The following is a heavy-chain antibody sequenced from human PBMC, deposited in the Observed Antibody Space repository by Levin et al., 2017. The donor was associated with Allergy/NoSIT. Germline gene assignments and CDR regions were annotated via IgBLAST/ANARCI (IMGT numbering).Heavy chain of an antibody. CDR2: IYPGDSDT. D-gene: IGHD6-19*01. CDR1: GYSFTSYW. J-gene: IGHJ4*02. V-gene: IGHV5-51*01. Sequence: GESLKISCKGSGYSFTSYWIGWVRQMPGKGLEWMGIIYPGDSDTRYSPSFQGQVTISADKSISTAYLQWSSLKASDTAMYYCARHNGWGGGVAGYVPFFDYWGQGTLVTVSS. CDR3: ARHNGWGGGVAGYVPFFDY.